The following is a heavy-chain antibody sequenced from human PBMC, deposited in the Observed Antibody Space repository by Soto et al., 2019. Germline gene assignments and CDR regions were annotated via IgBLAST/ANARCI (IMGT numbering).Heavy chain of an antibody. D-gene: IGHD3-16*01. CDR1: GTSVTSYSYY. V-gene: IGHV4-61*01. J-gene: IGHJ4*02. CDR3: TRARISMIACY. Sequence: PSETLSLTCNVSGTSVTSYSYYWNWIRQPPGKGLEWIGYVFESENTKYNPSLKGRASISVDTSKNQFSLTLTSVTAADTAVYYCTRARISMIACYWGPGTLVTVSS. CDR2: VFESENT.